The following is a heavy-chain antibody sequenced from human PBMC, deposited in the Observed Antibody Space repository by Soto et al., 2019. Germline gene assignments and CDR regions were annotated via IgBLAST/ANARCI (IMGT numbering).Heavy chain of an antibody. J-gene: IGHJ4*02. D-gene: IGHD3-9*01. V-gene: IGHV3-30-3*01. CDR3: ARDAATQDNDNLTGYFHFDY. Sequence: QVQLVESGGGVVQPGRSLRLSCAASGFTFNTCAMHWVRQAPGRGLEWVAVISYDGDHKYYADSVKGRFTISRDNSKNTLYLQMNSLRGEDTAVYYCARDAATQDNDNLTGYFHFDYWGQGTLVTVSS. CDR1: GFTFNTCA. CDR2: ISYDGDHK.